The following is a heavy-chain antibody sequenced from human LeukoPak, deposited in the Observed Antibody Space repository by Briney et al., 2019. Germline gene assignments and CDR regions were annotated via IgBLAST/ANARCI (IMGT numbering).Heavy chain of an antibody. V-gene: IGHV3-7*03. CDR1: GFTFGTYW. Sequence: GGSLRLSCAASGFTFGTYWMHSVRQAPGKGLEWVANIKQDGSEKYYVDSVKGRFTISRDNAKNSLYLQMNSLRAEDTAVYYCATDRGIPFDYWGQGTLVTVSS. CDR2: IKQDGSEK. CDR3: ATDRGIPFDY. J-gene: IGHJ4*02. D-gene: IGHD3-10*01.